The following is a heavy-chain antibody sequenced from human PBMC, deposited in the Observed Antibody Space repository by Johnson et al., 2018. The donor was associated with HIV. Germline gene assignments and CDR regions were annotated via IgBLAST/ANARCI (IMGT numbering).Heavy chain of an antibody. J-gene: IGHJ3*02. CDR2: ISGSGVST. CDR1: EFTFSSYT. Sequence: EVQLVESGGGLVQPGGSLRLSCAASEFTFSSYTMIWVRQAPGKGLEWVSGISGSGVSTYYADFVKGRFTISRDNSKNTLYLQMNSLRPEDTAVYFCAKRATVVSGSPRDAFDIWGQGTMVIVSS. V-gene: IGHV3-23*04. D-gene: IGHD4-23*01. CDR3: AKRATVVSGSPRDAFDI.